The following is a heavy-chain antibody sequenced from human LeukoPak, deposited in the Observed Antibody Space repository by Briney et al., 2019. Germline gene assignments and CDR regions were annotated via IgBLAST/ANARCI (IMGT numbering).Heavy chain of an antibody. J-gene: IGHJ4*02. Sequence: AGGSLRLSCAASGFTVSSNYMTWVRQAPGKGLEWVSDIYSGGSTYYADSVKGRFTISRDNSKNTLYLQMNSLRAEDTAMYYCARDVPKVGAAAGVWGQGTLVTVSS. V-gene: IGHV3-66*01. CDR2: IYSGGST. D-gene: IGHD6-13*01. CDR3: ARDVPKVGAAAGV. CDR1: GFTVSSNY.